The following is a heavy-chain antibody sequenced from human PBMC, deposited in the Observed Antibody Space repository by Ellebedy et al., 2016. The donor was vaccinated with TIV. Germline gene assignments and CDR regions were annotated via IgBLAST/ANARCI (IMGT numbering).Heavy chain of an antibody. D-gene: IGHD4-17*01. V-gene: IGHV1-18*04. CDR1: GYTFTSYY. J-gene: IGHJ6*02. CDR3: ARDTSSNDYGDYEYNGMDV. CDR2: ISAYNGYT. Sequence: ASVKVSXXASGYTFTSYYMHWVRQAPGQGLEWMGWISAYNGYTDYAQKFQGRIMMTTDTSRKTAYMELASLRSDDTAVYYCARDTSSNDYGDYEYNGMDVWGQGTTVTVSS.